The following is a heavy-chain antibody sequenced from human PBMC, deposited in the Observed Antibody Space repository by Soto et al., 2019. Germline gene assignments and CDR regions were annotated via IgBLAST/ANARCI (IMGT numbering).Heavy chain of an antibody. D-gene: IGHD1-7*01. J-gene: IGHJ5*02. CDR3: ARDLGRVWNYSGWFDP. Sequence: PGGSLRLSCAASGFTFSSYGMHWVRQAPGKGLEWVAVIWYDGSNKYYADSVKGRFTISRDNSKNTLYLQMNSPRAEDTAVYYCARDLGRVWNYSGWFDPWGQGTLVTVSS. CDR1: GFTFSSYG. CDR2: IWYDGSNK. V-gene: IGHV3-33*01.